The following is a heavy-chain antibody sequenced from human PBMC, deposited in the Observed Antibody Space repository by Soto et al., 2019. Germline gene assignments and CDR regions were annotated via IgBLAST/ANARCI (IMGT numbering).Heavy chain of an antibody. Sequence: SETLSLTCTVSGGSISSYYWSWIRQPPGKGLEWIGYIYYSGSTNYNPSLKSRVTISVDTSKNQFSLKLSSVTAADTAVYYCARVPWYDSSGYYGEDYFDYWGQGTLVTVS. J-gene: IGHJ4*02. V-gene: IGHV4-59*01. D-gene: IGHD3-22*01. CDR1: GGSISSYY. CDR3: ARVPWYDSSGYYGEDYFDY. CDR2: IYYSGST.